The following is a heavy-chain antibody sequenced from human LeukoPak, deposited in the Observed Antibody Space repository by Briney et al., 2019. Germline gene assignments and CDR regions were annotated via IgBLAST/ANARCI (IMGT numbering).Heavy chain of an antibody. CDR3: AKEVRLGAVAGGNYFDY. CDR1: GFTFSSYG. CDR2: ISYDGSNK. V-gene: IGHV3-30*18. J-gene: IGHJ4*02. D-gene: IGHD6-19*01. Sequence: PGRSLRLSCAASGFTFSSYGMHWVRQAPGKGLEWVAVISYDGSNKYYADSVKGRFTISRDNSKNTLYLQMNSLRAEDTAVYYCAKEVRLGAVAGGNYFDYWGQGTLVTVSS.